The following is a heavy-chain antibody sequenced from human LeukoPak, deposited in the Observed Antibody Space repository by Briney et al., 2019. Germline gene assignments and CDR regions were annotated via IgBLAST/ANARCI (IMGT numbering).Heavy chain of an antibody. J-gene: IGHJ4*02. D-gene: IGHD2-2*01. V-gene: IGHV5-51*01. Sequence: GESLKISCKGSGYSFTSYWIGWVRQMPGKGLEWMGIIYPGDSDTSYSPSFQGQVTISADKSISTAYLQWSSLKASDTAMYYCATLGDYCSSTSCYSGFDYWGQGTLVTVSS. CDR3: ATLGDYCSSTSCYSGFDY. CDR1: GYSFTSYW. CDR2: IYPGDSDT.